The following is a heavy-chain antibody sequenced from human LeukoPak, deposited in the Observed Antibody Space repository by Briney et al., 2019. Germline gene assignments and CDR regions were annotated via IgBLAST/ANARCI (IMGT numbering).Heavy chain of an antibody. D-gene: IGHD1-14*01. J-gene: IGHJ4*02. V-gene: IGHV3-21*01. CDR2: ISSSSTYI. CDR3: ARDRSPGNLDY. Sequence: GGSLRLSCAASGFTFSTYNMNWVRQAPGKGLEWVSSISSSSTYINYADSVKGRFTISRDNAKNSLYLQMNSLRAEDTAVYYCARDRSPGNLDYWGQGTLVTVSS. CDR1: GFTFSTYN.